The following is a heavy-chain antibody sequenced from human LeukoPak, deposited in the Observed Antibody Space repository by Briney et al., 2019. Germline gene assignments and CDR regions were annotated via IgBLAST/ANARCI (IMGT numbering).Heavy chain of an antibody. CDR1: GGSISSYC. Sequence: SETLSLTCTVSGGSISSYCWSWIRQPPGKGLEWIGYIYYSGSTNYNPSLKSRVTISVDTSKNQFSLRVYSVTAADTAVYYCASSTGYYRIDQWGQGTLVTVSS. CDR2: IYYSGST. V-gene: IGHV4-59*08. D-gene: IGHD1-26*01. J-gene: IGHJ1*01. CDR3: ASSTGYYRIDQ.